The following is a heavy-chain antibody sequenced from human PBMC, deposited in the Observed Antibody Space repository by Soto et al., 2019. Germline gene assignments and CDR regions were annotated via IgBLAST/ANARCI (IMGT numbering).Heavy chain of an antibody. D-gene: IGHD2-21*01. CDR3: ARATSGPLFLRGYYYGMDV. J-gene: IGHJ6*02. CDR2: IIPIFGTA. Sequence: QVQLVQSGAEVKKPGSSVKVSCKASGGTFSSYAISWVRQAPGQGLEWMGGIIPIFGTANYAQKFQGRVTITADESTRXAXXELSSLRSEDTAVYYCARATSGPLFLRGYYYGMDVWGQGTTVTVSS. V-gene: IGHV1-69*12. CDR1: GGTFSSYA.